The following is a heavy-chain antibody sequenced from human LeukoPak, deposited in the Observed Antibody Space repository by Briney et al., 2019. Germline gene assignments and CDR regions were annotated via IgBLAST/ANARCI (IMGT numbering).Heavy chain of an antibody. V-gene: IGHV1-2*02. J-gene: IGHJ4*02. CDR1: GYTFSTCD. CDR2: INPNSGGT. Sequence: GASVKVSCKASGYTFSTCDINWVRQAPGQGLEWMGWINPNSGGTNYAQKFQGRVTMTRDRSINTAYMDLRSLTYDDTAVYYCARDKPAEAALDFWGQGTLVTVSS. CDR3: ARDKPAEAALDF.